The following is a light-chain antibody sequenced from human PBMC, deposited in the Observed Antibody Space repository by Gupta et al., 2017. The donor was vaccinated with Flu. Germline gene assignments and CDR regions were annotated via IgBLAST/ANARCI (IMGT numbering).Light chain of an antibody. V-gene: IGLV3-21*02. Sequence: GQTARVTCGGKNIGSRTVHWYQQKPGQAPVLVVYDDSARPSGIPERFSGSNSGNTATLTISRVEAGDEADYYCQVWDSVSDHRVFGGGTKVTVL. J-gene: IGLJ3*02. CDR2: DDS. CDR3: QVWDSVSDHRV. CDR1: NIGSRT.